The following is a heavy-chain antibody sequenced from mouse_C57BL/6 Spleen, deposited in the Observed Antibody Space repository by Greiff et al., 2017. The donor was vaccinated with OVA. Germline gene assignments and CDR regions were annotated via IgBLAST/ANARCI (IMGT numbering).Heavy chain of an antibody. CDR3: AIQTAQYYFDY. CDR2: IHPNSGST. D-gene: IGHD3-2*02. J-gene: IGHJ2*01. V-gene: IGHV1-64*01. Sequence: VQLQQSGAELVKPGASVKLSCKASGYTFTSYWMHWVKQRPGQGLEWIGMIHPNSGSTNYNEKFKSKATLTVDKSSSTAYMQLSSLTSEDSAVYYCAIQTAQYYFDYWGQGTTLTVSS. CDR1: GYTFTSYW.